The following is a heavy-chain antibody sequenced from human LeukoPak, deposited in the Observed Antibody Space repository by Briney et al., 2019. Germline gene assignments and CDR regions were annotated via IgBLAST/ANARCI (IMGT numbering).Heavy chain of an antibody. CDR3: AKLYDSSGYYWGVFDY. V-gene: IGHV3-23*01. Sequence: SGGSLRLSCAASGFTFSIYAMSWVRQAPGKGLEWVSAISGSGGSTYYADSVKGRFTISRDNSKNTLYLQMNSLRAEDTAVYYCAKLYDSSGYYWGVFDYWGQGTLVTASS. J-gene: IGHJ4*02. CDR2: ISGSGGST. D-gene: IGHD3-22*01. CDR1: GFTFSIYA.